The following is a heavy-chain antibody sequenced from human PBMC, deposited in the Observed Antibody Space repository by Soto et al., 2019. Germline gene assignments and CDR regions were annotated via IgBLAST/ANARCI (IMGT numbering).Heavy chain of an antibody. CDR1: GFTFSNYG. V-gene: IGHV3-33*01. Sequence: QVQLVESGGGVVQPGRSLRLSCAASGFTFSNYGMYWVRQAPGKGLEWVAVIWYEGSNKYYADSVKGRFTISRDNSKNTLDLQRNSLRAEDTAVYYCARDVRPVGYCSGGSCYPDYWGQGSLVTVSS. CDR2: IWYEGSNK. CDR3: ARDVRPVGYCSGGSCYPDY. J-gene: IGHJ4*02. D-gene: IGHD2-15*01.